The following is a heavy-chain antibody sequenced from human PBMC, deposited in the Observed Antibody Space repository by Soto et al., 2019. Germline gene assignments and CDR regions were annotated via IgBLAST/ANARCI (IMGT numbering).Heavy chain of an antibody. D-gene: IGHD3-16*02. CDR1: GFSLSTSGVG. V-gene: IGHV2-5*02. J-gene: IGHJ4*02. Sequence: QITLKESGPTLVKPTQTLTLTCTFSGFSLSTSGVGVGWIRQPPGKALEWLALIYWDDDKRYSPSLKSRLTITKDRAEKQVVLTMTNMDPGETAAYCCAHTRRSIADSWGRGTLVTVSS. CDR3: AHTRRSIADS. CDR2: IYWDDDK.